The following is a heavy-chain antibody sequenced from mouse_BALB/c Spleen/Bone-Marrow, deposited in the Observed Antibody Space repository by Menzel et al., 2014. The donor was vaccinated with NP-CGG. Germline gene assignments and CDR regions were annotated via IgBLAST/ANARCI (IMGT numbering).Heavy chain of an antibody. CDR2: ISNGGGST. V-gene: IGHV5-12-2*01. J-gene: IGHJ3*01. CDR3: ARGNGFAY. CDR1: GFTFSSYT. Sequence: EVKLAESGGGLVQPGGSLKLSCAASGFTFSSYTMSWVRQTPEKRLDWVAYISNGGGSTYYPDTVKGRFTISRDNAKNTLYLQMSSLKSEDTAMYYCARGNGFAYWGQGTLVTVSA.